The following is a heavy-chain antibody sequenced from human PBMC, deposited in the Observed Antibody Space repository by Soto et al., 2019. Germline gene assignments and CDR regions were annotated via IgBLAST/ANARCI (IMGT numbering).Heavy chain of an antibody. CDR3: AKDEAGIGYYYMDV. CDR1: GFTFDDYA. CDR2: ISWNSGSI. Sequence: GGSLRLSCAASGFTFDDYAMHWVRQAPGKGLEWVSGISWNSGSIGYADSVKGRFTISRDNAKNSLYLQMNSLRAEDTALYYCAKDEAGIGYYYMDVWGKGTTVTVSS. V-gene: IGHV3-9*01. J-gene: IGHJ6*03. D-gene: IGHD3-10*01.